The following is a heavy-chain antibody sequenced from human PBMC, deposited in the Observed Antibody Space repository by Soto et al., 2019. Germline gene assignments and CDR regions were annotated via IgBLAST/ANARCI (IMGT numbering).Heavy chain of an antibody. J-gene: IGHJ5*02. CDR2: ISYDGSNK. CDR1: GFTFSNHG. Sequence: QVQLVESGGGVVQPGRSLRLSCVASGFTFSNHGMHWVRQAPGKGLEWVAVISYDGSNKHYADSVKGRFTISRDNSKNTLDLKMNSLRAEDTAVYYCAKSSGWYINWFDPWGQGTLVTVSS. D-gene: IGHD6-19*01. V-gene: IGHV3-30*18. CDR3: AKSSGWYINWFDP.